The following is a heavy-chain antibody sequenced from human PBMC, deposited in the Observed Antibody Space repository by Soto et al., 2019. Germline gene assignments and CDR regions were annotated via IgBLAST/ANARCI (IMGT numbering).Heavy chain of an antibody. Sequence: GGSLRLSCAASGFTFSSYAMSWVRQARGKGLEWVSAISGSGGSTYYADSVKGRFTISRDNSKNTLYLQMNSLRAEDTAVYYCATLAYGDLSEYFQHWGQGTLVTVSS. J-gene: IGHJ1*01. CDR1: GFTFSSYA. CDR3: ATLAYGDLSEYFQH. D-gene: IGHD4-17*01. CDR2: ISGSGGST. V-gene: IGHV3-23*01.